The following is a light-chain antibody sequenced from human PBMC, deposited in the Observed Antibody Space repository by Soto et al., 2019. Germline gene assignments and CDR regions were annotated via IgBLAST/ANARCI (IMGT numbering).Light chain of an antibody. Sequence: QSLLTQPSSVSGSPGQSITISCTGTSSDVGGYNYVSWYQQEPGKAPKLMIYDVTYRPSGVSNRFSGSKSDNTASLTISGLQAEDEADYYCSSYTGSTSYVFGTGTKVTVL. CDR2: DVT. CDR3: SSYTGSTSYV. CDR1: SSDVGGYNY. V-gene: IGLV2-14*01. J-gene: IGLJ1*01.